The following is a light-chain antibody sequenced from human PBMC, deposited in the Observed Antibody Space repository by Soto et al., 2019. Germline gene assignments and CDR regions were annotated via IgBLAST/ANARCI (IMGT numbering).Light chain of an antibody. V-gene: IGKV1-5*03. Sequence: DIQMTQSPSTLSASIGDRVTITCRASQSISNYLAWYQQKPGRAPKLLIYRASNLQSGVPSRFSGSGSGTEFTLTISSLQPDDSATYYCQQYNHYSSYTFGRGTKLEIK. CDR2: RAS. CDR1: QSISNY. J-gene: IGKJ2*01. CDR3: QQYNHYSSYT.